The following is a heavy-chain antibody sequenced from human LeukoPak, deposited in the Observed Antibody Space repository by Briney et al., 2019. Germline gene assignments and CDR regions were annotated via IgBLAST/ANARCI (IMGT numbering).Heavy chain of an antibody. D-gene: IGHD3-22*01. Sequence: GGSLRLSCAASGFTFSSYSMNWVRQAPGKGLEWVSYISSSSSTIYYADSVKGRFTTSRDNAKNSLYLQMNSLRAEDTAVYYCARVSPYYDSSGYYLDYWGQGTLVTVSS. J-gene: IGHJ4*02. V-gene: IGHV3-48*01. CDR1: GFTFSSYS. CDR3: ARVSPYYDSSGYYLDY. CDR2: ISSSSSTI.